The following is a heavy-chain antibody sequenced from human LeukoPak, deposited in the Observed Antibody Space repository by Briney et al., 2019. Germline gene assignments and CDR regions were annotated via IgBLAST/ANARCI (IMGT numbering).Heavy chain of an antibody. CDR3: ARHSYLLLPAGI. CDR1: GGSISSYY. J-gene: IGHJ3*02. CDR2: IYYSGST. Sequence: SETLSLTCTVSGGSISSYYWGWIRQPPGKGLEWIGSIYYSGSTYYNPSLKSRVTISVDTSKNQFSLKLSSVTAADTAVYYCARHSYLLLPAGIWGQGTMVTVSS. V-gene: IGHV4-39*01. D-gene: IGHD2-21*01.